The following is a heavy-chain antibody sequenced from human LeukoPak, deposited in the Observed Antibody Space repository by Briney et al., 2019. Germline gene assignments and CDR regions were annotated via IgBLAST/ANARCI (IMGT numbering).Heavy chain of an antibody. CDR1: GYTFTSYY. CDR2: INPSGGST. V-gene: IGHV1-46*01. Sequence: ASVKVSCKTSGYTFTSYYMHWVRQAPGQGLEWMGIINPSGGSTSYAQKFQGRDTMTRDMSTSTVYMELSSLRSEDAAVYYCARDGGSSWSFDYWGQGTLVTVSS. J-gene: IGHJ4*02. D-gene: IGHD6-13*01. CDR3: ARDGGSSWSFDY.